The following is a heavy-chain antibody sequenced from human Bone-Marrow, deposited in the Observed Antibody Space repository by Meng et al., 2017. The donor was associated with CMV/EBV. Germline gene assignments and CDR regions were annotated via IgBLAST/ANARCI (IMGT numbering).Heavy chain of an antibody. CDR3: VREGTSPRTFDY. V-gene: IGHV3-30-3*01. J-gene: IGHJ4*02. D-gene: IGHD1-7*01. CDR2: ISYDGGTK. Sequence: GESLKISCAASRFIFSNYAMHWVRQAPGKGLEWVAVISYDGGTKYYADSVKGRFTISRDNSKNTLYLQMNSLRADDTAVYYCVREGTSPRTFDYWGQGALVTVS. CDR1: RFIFSNYA.